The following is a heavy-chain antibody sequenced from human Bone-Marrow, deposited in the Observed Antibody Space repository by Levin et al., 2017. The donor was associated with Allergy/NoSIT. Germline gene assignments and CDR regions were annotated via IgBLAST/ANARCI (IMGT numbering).Heavy chain of an antibody. CDR1: GFIFSSDG. J-gene: IGHJ4*02. D-gene: IGHD3-16*01. V-gene: IGHV3-30*18. CDR3: AKERFLLDY. Sequence: LTGGSLRLSCAASGFIFSSDGMHWVRQAPGKGLEWVALISNDGSNKFYADPVKGRFTISRDNTKNTLYLQMNNLRPNDTAVYYCAKERFLLDYWGQGTLVTVSS. CDR2: ISNDGSNK.